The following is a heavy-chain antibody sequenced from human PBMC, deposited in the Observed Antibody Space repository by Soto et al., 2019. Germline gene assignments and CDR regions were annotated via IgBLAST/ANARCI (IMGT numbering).Heavy chain of an antibody. Sequence: GASVKVSCKASGGTFSSYAISWVRQAPGQGLEWMGGIIPIFGTANYAQKFQGRVTITADESTSTAYMELSSLRSEDTAVYYCARGSNVDTAMVTADYWGQGTLVTVSS. CDR2: IIPIFGTA. CDR3: ARGSNVDTAMVTADY. D-gene: IGHD5-18*01. CDR1: GGTFSSYA. V-gene: IGHV1-69*13. J-gene: IGHJ4*02.